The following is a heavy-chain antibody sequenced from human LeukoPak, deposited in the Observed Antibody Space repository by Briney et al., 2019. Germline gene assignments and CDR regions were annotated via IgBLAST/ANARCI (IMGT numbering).Heavy chain of an antibody. Sequence: SGPTLVNPTQTLTLTCTFSGFSLNTGGMCVSWIRQPPGKALEWLARIDWDDDKYYSTSLETRLTISRDTSKNQVVLTMTNMDPVDTATYYCARMTYYYDSGSPRPFDFWGQGTLVTVSS. CDR3: ARMTYYYDSGSPRPFDF. V-gene: IGHV2-70*11. CDR2: IDWDDDK. D-gene: IGHD3-10*01. CDR1: GFSLNTGGMC. J-gene: IGHJ4*02.